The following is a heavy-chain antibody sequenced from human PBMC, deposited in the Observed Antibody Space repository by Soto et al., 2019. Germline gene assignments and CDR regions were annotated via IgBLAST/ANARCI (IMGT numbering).Heavy chain of an antibody. CDR2: IFYSGST. CDR3: ARETRAYYDSSGLDY. V-gene: IGHV4-39*07. CDR1: GGSISTSRYY. Sequence: PSETLSLTCNVSGGSISTSRYYWAWIRQPPGKGLEWLANIFYSGSTYYNPSLESRVTISVDTSKNEFSLKLSSVTAADTAVYYCARETRAYYDSSGLDYWGQGTLVTVSS. D-gene: IGHD3-22*01. J-gene: IGHJ4*02.